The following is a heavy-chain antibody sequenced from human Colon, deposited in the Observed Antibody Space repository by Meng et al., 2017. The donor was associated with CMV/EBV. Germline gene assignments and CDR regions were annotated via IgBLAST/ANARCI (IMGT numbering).Heavy chain of an antibody. V-gene: IGHV3-21*06. J-gene: IGHJ4*02. Sequence: SLGLCGVASGFNFKSYAMNWVRQAPGEGLEWVAAITADRRFMYYADSVKGRFVIPRDNAKNSLFLQMNYLSADDTAVYYCAARSAFDYWGQGTLSPSPQ. CDR2: ITADRRFM. CDR3: AARSAFDY. CDR1: GFNFKSYA. D-gene: IGHD1-26*01.